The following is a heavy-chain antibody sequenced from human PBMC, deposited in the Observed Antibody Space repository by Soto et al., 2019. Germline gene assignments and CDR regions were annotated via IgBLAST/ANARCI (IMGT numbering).Heavy chain of an antibody. CDR2: ISSSGSTI. J-gene: IGHJ4*02. Sequence: QVQLVESGGGLVKPGGSLRLSCAASGFTFSDYYMSWIRQAPGKGLEWVSYISSSGSTIYYADSVKGRFTISRDNAKNSFYLKRNSLGAGDAAVYYWARDRNYFGGRYEGYWGQGPLVTVSS. CDR1: GFTFSDYY. V-gene: IGHV3-11*01. CDR3: ARDRNYFGGRYEGY. D-gene: IGHD1-26*01.